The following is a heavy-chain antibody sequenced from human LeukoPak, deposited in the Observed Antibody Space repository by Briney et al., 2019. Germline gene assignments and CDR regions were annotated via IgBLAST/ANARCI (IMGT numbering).Heavy chain of an antibody. CDR2: VNHDGDT. J-gene: IGHJ5*01. V-gene: IGHV4-34*01. CDR1: GASFNTYY. D-gene: IGHD2-15*01. CDR3: ARGPVALPKDRLNFFFDF. Sequence: SETLSLTCAVYGASFNTYYWTWIRQSPDKGLEWIGEVNHDGDTNVNPSLRSRVVMSVDASKNQFSLKLTSVTATDTAVYFCARGPVALPKDRLNFFFDFWGQGTLVTVSS.